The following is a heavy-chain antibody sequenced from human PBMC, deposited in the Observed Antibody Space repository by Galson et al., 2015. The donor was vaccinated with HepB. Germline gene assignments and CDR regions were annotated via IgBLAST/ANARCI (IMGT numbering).Heavy chain of an antibody. Sequence: SLRLSCATSGFTFRNHGMQWVRQAPGKGLEWVAVVSHDGSTTYYADSVTGRFTISRDNSKNTLYLQMNSLRVEDTAVYYCAKEAGGAGSSYEACFDSWGQGTLITVSS. D-gene: IGHD3-10*01. CDR2: VSHDGSTT. V-gene: IGHV3-30*18. CDR3: AKEAGGAGSSYEACFDS. CDR1: GFTFRNHG. J-gene: IGHJ4*02.